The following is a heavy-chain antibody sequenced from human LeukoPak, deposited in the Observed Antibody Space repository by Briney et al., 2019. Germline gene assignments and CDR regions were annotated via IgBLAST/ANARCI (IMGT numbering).Heavy chain of an antibody. CDR2: IDWDDDK. D-gene: IGHD5-18*01. V-gene: IGHV2-70*11. J-gene: IGHJ6*02. CDR1: GFSLRTSGMC. Sequence: SGPALFNLTQTLTLTCTFSGFSLRTSGMCVSWIRQPPGKALEWLARIDWDDDKYYSTSLKARLTISKDTSKNQVVLTMTNMDPVDTATYYCARIHRYGPAGYYGMDVWGQGTPGTLSS. CDR3: ARIHRYGPAGYYGMDV.